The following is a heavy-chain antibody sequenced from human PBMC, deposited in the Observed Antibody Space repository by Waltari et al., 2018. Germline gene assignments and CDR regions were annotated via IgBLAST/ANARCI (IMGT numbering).Heavy chain of an antibody. CDR2: IYYSGST. Sequence: QLQLQESGPGLVKPSETLSLTCTVSGGSISSSSYYWGWIRQPPGKGLEWIGSIYYSGSTYYNPSLKMRVTIAVDTSKNQVSLKLSSVTAADTAVYYCAREKPDMITFGVYDYWGQGTLVTVSS. V-gene: IGHV4-39*07. CDR3: AREKPDMITFGVYDY. J-gene: IGHJ4*02. D-gene: IGHD3-16*01. CDR1: GGSISSSSYY.